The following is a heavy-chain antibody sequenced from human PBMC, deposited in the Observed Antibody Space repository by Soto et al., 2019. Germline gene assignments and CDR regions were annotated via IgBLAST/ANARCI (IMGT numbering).Heavy chain of an antibody. V-gene: IGHV3-23*01. CDR2: ISGSGDRT. CDR3: AKLRYYDFWSGENWFDP. CDR1: GFTFGTFA. D-gene: IGHD3-3*01. J-gene: IGHJ5*02. Sequence: GGSLRLSCAASGFTFGTFAMSWVRQAPGKGLEWVSFISGSGDRTSHADPVKGRFTIPRDTSENMLYLQMNSLRPEDTAIYYCAKLRYYDFWSGENWFDPWGQGTLVTVSS.